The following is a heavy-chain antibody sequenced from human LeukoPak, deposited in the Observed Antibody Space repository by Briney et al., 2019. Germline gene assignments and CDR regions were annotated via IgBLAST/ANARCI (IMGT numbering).Heavy chain of an antibody. D-gene: IGHD3-22*01. J-gene: IGHJ5*02. V-gene: IGHV4-30-2*01. CDR2: IYHSGST. CDR1: GGSVSSGSYY. Sequence: SETLYLTCTVSGGSVSSGSYYWSWIRQPPGKGLEWIGYIYHSGSTYYNPSLKSRVTISVDRSKNQFSLKLSSVTAADTAVYYCAREVVVVDENWFDPWGQGTLVTVSS. CDR3: AREVVVVDENWFDP.